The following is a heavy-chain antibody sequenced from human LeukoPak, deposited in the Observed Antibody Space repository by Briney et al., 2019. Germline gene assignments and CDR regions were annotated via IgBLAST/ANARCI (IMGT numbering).Heavy chain of an antibody. CDR3: AKDQGDSSGYYYYLHDAFAI. J-gene: IGHJ3*02. Sequence: PGGSLRLSCAASGFTFSSYAMSWVRQAPGKGLEWVSAISGSGGSTYYADSVKGRFTISRDNSKNTLYLQMNSLRAEDTALYYCAKDQGDSSGYYYYLHDAFAIWGQGTMVTVSS. CDR2: ISGSGGST. D-gene: IGHD3-22*01. CDR1: GFTFSSYA. V-gene: IGHV3-23*01.